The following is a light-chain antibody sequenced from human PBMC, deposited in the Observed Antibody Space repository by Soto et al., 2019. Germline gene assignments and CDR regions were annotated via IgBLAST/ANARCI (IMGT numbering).Light chain of an antibody. V-gene: IGLV1-51*01. Sequence: QSVLTQPPSVSAAPGQKVTISCSGSSSNIGNNYVSWYQQLPGTAPKLLIYDNNKRPSVIPDRFSGSKSGTSATLGITGLQTGDEADYYCGTWDSSLSARVFGGVTKLTVL. J-gene: IGLJ2*01. CDR2: DNN. CDR3: GTWDSSLSARV. CDR1: SSNIGNNY.